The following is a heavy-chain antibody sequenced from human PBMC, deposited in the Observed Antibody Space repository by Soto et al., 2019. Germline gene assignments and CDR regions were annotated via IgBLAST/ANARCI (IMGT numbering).Heavy chain of an antibody. D-gene: IGHD4-17*01. CDR3: ARQSTVTTIDY. J-gene: IGHJ4*02. V-gene: IGHV4-59*01. CDR1: GGSISSYY. CDR2: IYYSGST. Sequence: PSETLSLTCTVSGGSISSYYWSWIRQPPGKGLEWIGYIYYSGSTNYNPSLKSRVTISVDTSKNQFSLKLSSVTAADTAVYYCARQSTVTTIDYWGQGTXVTVSS.